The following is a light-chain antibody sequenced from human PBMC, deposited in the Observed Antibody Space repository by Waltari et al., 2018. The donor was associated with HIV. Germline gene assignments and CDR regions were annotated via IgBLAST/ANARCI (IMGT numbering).Light chain of an antibody. CDR2: AAS. CDR3: QQYHNWPPGGAAFT. V-gene: IGKV3-15*01. CDR1: QSVSSN. J-gene: IGKJ4*01. Sequence: EIVMTKFPATLSVSQGARVTLSCRASQSVSSNLAWYQQKPGQAPRLLIYAASTRATDFPARFSGSGSGTEFTLTISSLQSEDFAVYYCQQYHNWPPGGAAFTFGGGTKVEIK.